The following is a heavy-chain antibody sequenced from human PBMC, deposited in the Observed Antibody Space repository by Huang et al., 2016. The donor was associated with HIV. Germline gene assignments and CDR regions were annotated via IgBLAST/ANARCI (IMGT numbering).Heavy chain of an antibody. Sequence: QVQLVQSGAEVKNPGASVRVSCKASGYTFTDSNIHWVRQAPGQGLEWIGWINPKRGGTIYAQRFKGRITMTRDTTISTVHMDLRRIQSDDTAVYFCARDWSFGSSTSPADWGQGTLVTVSS. V-gene: IGHV1-2*02. CDR2: INPKRGGT. CDR3: ARDWSFGSSTSPAD. D-gene: IGHD6-6*01. J-gene: IGHJ4*02. CDR1: GYTFTDSN.